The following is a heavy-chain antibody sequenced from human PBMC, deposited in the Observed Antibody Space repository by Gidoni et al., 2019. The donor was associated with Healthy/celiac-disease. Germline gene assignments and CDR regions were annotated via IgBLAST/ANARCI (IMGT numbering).Heavy chain of an antibody. D-gene: IGHD2-2*01. J-gene: IGHJ5*02. V-gene: IGHV4-34*01. CDR1: AGSFSGYY. CDR3: ARGAVVVVPAASDWFDP. CDR2: SNHSGST. Sequence: QVQLQPWGAGLLKPSETLSLTCAVSAGSFSGYYWSWIRQPPGKGLEWIGESNHSGSTNYNPSLKSRVTISVDTSKNQFSLKLSSVTAADTAVYDCARGAVVVVPAASDWFDPWGQGTLVTVSS.